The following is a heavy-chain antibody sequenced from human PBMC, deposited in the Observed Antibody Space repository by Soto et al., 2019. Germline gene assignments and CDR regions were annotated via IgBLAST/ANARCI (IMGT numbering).Heavy chain of an antibody. CDR3: ARGSGYALFSDY. CDR1: GFTFSSYG. Sequence: GGSLRLSCAASGFTFSSYGMHWVRQAPGKGLEWVAVIWYDGSNKYYADSVKGRFTISRDNSKNTLYLQMNSLRAEDTAVYYCARGSGYALFSDYWGQGTLVTVSS. J-gene: IGHJ4*02. D-gene: IGHD5-12*01. V-gene: IGHV3-33*01. CDR2: IWYDGSNK.